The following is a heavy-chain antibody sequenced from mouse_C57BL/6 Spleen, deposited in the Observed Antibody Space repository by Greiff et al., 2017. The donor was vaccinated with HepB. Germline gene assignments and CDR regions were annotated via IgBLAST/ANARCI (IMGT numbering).Heavy chain of an antibody. CDR1: GFTFSSYA. Sequence: EVQGVESGGGLVKPGGSLKLSCAASGFTFSSYAMSWVRQTPEKRLEWVATISDGGSYTYYPDNVKGRFTISRDNAKNNLYLQMSHLKSEDTAMYYCARDPLYYGSSLYYFDYCGQGTTPTVSS. CDR3: ARDPLYYGSSLYYFDY. V-gene: IGHV5-4*01. D-gene: IGHD1-1*01. J-gene: IGHJ2*01. CDR2: ISDGGSYT.